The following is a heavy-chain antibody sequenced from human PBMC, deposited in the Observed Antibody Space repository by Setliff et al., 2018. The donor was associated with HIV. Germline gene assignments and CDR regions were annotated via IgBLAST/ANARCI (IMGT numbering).Heavy chain of an antibody. CDR3: ARDSPADGGNPGRFQR. V-gene: IGHV4-4*07. D-gene: IGHD2-15*01. J-gene: IGHJ1*01. Sequence: SETLSLTCTVSGGSISRYFWNWIRQPAGKGLDWIGHIFTSGSAFSSGTANYSPSLKSRVTISVDISKNQFSLKLTSVTAADTAMYFCARDSPADGGNPGRFQRWGQGTLVTVSS. CDR2: IFTSGSA. CDR1: GGSISRYF.